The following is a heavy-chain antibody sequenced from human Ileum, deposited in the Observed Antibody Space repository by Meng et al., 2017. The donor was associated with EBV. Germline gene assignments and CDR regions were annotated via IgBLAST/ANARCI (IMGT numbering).Heavy chain of an antibody. CDR2: INENGATT. Sequence: LVESGGALVQPGGSLRLSCAASGFTFSSYWMHWVRQVPGKGLVWVSRINENGATTTYADSVRGRFTIFRDNAKNTLYLQMNSLRAEDTAVYYCSRDLVGSDDYWGQGTLVTVSS. V-gene: IGHV3-74*01. D-gene: IGHD6-6*01. J-gene: IGHJ4*02. CDR1: GFTFSSYW. CDR3: SRDLVGSDDY.